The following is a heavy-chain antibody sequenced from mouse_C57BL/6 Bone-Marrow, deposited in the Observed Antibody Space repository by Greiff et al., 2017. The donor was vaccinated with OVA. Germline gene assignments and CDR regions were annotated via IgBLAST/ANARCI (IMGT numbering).Heavy chain of an antibody. Sequence: EVKLQESGPVLVKPGASVKMSCKASGYTFTDYYMNWVKQSHGKSLEWIGVINPYNGGTSYNQKLKGKATLTVDKSSSTAYMELNSLTSEDSAFYYCARDCCGSSPFAYWGQGTLVTVSA. V-gene: IGHV1-19*01. CDR2: INPYNGGT. D-gene: IGHD1-1*01. J-gene: IGHJ3*01. CDR3: ARDCCGSSPFAY. CDR1: GYTFTDYY.